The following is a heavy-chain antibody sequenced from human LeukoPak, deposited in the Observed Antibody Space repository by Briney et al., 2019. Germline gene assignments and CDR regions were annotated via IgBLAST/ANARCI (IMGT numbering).Heavy chain of an antibody. J-gene: IGHJ6*03. CDR3: ARDEYYYDSSGSRPHYYYYMDV. D-gene: IGHD3-22*01. V-gene: IGHV4-61*02. CDR2: IYTSGST. Sequence: PSETLSLTCTVSGGSISSGSYYWSWIRQPAGKGLEWIGRIYTSGSTNYKPSLKSRVTMSVDKSKNQFSLKLSSVTAADTAVYYCARDEYYYDSSGSRPHYYYYMDVWGKGTTVTVSS. CDR1: GGSISSGSYY.